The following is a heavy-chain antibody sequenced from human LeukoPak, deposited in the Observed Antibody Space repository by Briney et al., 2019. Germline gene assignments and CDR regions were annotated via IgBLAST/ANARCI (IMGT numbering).Heavy chain of an antibody. CDR3: AREASGMFFFHDYGDHCFDY. CDR2: INPNSGGT. CDR1: GYTFTGYY. J-gene: IGHJ4*02. D-gene: IGHD4-17*01. Sequence: GASVKVSCKASGYTFTGYYTHWVRQAPGQGLEWMGWINPNSGGTNYAQKFQGRVTMTRDTSISTAYMELSRLRSDDTAVYYCAREASGMFFFHDYGDHCFDYWGQGTLVTVSS. V-gene: IGHV1-2*02.